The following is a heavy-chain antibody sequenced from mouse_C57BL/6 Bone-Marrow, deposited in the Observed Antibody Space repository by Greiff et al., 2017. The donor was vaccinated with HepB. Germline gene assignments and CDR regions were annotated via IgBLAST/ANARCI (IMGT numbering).Heavy chain of an antibody. J-gene: IGHJ2*01. CDR2: INTDGGST. CDR3: ANSNYFDY. Sequence: EVQLVQSGGGLVQPGDSLKLSCESSEYEFPSHDMPWVRKTPEKRLELVAAINTDGGSTYYPDTMERRSTISRDNTTKTLYLQMRSLRSEDTAVYYCANSNYFDYWGQGTTLTVSS. D-gene: IGHD2-5*01. CDR1: EYEFPSHD. V-gene: IGHV5-2*01.